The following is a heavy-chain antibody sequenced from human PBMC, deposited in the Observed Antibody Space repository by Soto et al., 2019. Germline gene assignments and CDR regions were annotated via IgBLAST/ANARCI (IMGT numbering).Heavy chain of an antibody. D-gene: IGHD6-19*01. CDR1: GFSLSTSGMY. J-gene: IGHJ4*02. CDR3: ARYSSGCFDY. V-gene: IGHV2-70*01. Sequence: SDPTLVNPTQALTLTCTFSGFSLSTSGMYVSLIRQPPGKALEWLALIDWDDDKYYSTSLKTRLTISKDTSKNQVVLTMTNMAPVDTATYYCARYSSGCFDYCRQGTMVTVSS. CDR2: IDWDDDK.